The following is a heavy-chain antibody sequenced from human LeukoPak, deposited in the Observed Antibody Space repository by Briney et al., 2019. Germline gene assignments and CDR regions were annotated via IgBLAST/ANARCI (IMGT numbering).Heavy chain of an antibody. CDR2: ISTSGSTK. CDR1: GFTFSSYA. V-gene: IGHV3-48*04. CDR3: ARDRDPGYNDSSGYRRVNAFDI. J-gene: IGHJ3*02. Sequence: GGSLRLSCAASGFTFSSYAMHWVRQAPGKGLEWVSYISTSGSTKYYADSVKGRFTISRDNAKNSLYLQMNSLRAEDTAVYYCARDRDPGYNDSSGYRRVNAFDIWGQGTMVTVSS. D-gene: IGHD3-22*01.